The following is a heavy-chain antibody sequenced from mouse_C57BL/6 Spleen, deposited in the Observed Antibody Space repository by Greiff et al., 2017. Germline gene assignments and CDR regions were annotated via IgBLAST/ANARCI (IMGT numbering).Heavy chain of an antibody. CDR3: AMTLYGSSSYYFDY. V-gene: IGHV5-17*01. D-gene: IGHD1-1*01. CDR1: GFTFSDYG. J-gene: IGHJ2*01. CDR2: ISSGSSTI. Sequence: EVQLVESGGGLVKPGGSLKLSCAASGFTFSDYGMHWVRQAPEKGLEWVAYISSGSSTIYYADTVKGRFTISRDNAKNTLFLQMTSLRSEDTAMYYCAMTLYGSSSYYFDYWGQGTTLTVSS.